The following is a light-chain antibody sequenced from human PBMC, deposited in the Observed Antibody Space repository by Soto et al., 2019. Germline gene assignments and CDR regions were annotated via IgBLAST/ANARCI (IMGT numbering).Light chain of an antibody. V-gene: IGLV2-23*01. CDR3: CSFAGTSTSAHVV. CDR1: SSDVGSYNL. Sequence: QSVLTQPASVSGSPGQSITISCTGTSSDVGSYNLVSWYRQHPGKAPKLMIYEGSKRPSGVSYRFSGSQSGNTASLTISGLQDEDEADYYCCSFAGTSTSAHVVFGGGTKLTAL. CDR2: EGS. J-gene: IGLJ2*01.